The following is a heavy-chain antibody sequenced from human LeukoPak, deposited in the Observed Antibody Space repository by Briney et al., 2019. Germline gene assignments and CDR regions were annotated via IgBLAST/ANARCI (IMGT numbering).Heavy chain of an antibody. CDR1: GGTFSSYA. Sequence: SVKVSCKASGGTFSSYAISWVRQAPGQGLEWMGRIIPILGIANYAQKFQGRVTITADKSTSTAYMELSSLRSEDTTVYYCARDPEYYYGSGSEKNWFDPWGQGTLVTVSS. D-gene: IGHD3-10*01. CDR2: IIPILGIA. J-gene: IGHJ5*02. CDR3: ARDPEYYYGSGSEKNWFDP. V-gene: IGHV1-69*04.